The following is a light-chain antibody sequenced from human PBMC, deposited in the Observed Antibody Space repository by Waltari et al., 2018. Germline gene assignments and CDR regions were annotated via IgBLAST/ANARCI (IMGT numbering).Light chain of an antibody. CDR2: GAS. V-gene: IGKV3-15*01. Sequence: ETVMTQSPRTLSLSPGARATLPCRASQSVSTNLAWYQKKPGQAPRLLIYGASIRATGIPARFSGRGAGTEFTLTISSLQSEDFAVYYCQQYNNWPPYIFGQGSQLEI. CDR1: QSVSTN. CDR3: QQYNNWPPYI. J-gene: IGKJ2*01.